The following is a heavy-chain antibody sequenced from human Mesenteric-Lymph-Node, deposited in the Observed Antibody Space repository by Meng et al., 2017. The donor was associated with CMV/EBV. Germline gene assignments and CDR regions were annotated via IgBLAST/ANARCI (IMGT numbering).Heavy chain of an antibody. CDR3: ARDLGCSSTSCYNRYGMDV. Sequence: GGSLRLSCPPSGFTSSSYWMHWVRQAPGKGLVWVSRINSDGSSTSYADSVKGRFTISRDNAKNTLYLQMNSLRAEDTAVYYCARDLGCSSTSCYNRYGMDVWGQGTTVTVSS. CDR2: INSDGSST. D-gene: IGHD2-2*02. J-gene: IGHJ6*02. V-gene: IGHV3-74*01. CDR1: GFTSSSYW.